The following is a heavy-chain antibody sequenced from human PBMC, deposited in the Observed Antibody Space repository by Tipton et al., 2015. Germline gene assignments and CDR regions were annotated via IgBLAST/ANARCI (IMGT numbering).Heavy chain of an antibody. Sequence: TLSLTCTVSDGSISDDYWNWIRQPPGKGLEWIGYIYNSGSTNYNPSLKRRVTISADKSKNQFFLNLTSVTAADTAVYFCARDLEHGMDVWGQGTAVPVS. CDR3: ARDLEHGMDV. CDR1: DGSISDDY. CDR2: IYNSGST. V-gene: IGHV4-59*01. D-gene: IGHD5-24*01. J-gene: IGHJ6*02.